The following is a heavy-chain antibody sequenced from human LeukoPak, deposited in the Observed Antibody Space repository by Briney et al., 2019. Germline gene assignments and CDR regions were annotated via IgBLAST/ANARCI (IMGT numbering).Heavy chain of an antibody. J-gene: IGHJ4*02. Sequence: GGSLRLSCAASGFTFSSYAMSWVRQAPGKGLEWVSAISGSGGSTYYADPVKGRFTISRDNSKNTLYLQMNSLRAEDTAVYYCALLYCGGDCYFRYWGQGTLVTVSS. V-gene: IGHV3-23*01. CDR3: ALLYCGGDCYFRY. D-gene: IGHD2-21*02. CDR1: GFTFSSYA. CDR2: ISGSGGST.